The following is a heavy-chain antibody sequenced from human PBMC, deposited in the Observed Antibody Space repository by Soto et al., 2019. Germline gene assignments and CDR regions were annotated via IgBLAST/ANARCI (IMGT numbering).Heavy chain of an antibody. Sequence: VGSLRLSCAASGFTFSSYSMNWVRQAPGKGLEWVSSISGSSSSTYYADSVKGRFTISRDNSKNTLYLQMNSLRAEDTAVYYCAKDSHPGYCSGGSCYHLDRFDYWGQGTLVTVSS. J-gene: IGHJ4*02. V-gene: IGHV3-23*01. CDR1: GFTFSSYS. CDR3: AKDSHPGYCSGGSCYHLDRFDY. CDR2: ISGSSSST. D-gene: IGHD2-15*01.